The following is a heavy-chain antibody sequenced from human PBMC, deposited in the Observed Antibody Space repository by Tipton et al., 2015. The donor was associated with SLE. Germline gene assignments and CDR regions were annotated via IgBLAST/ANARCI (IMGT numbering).Heavy chain of an antibody. CDR3: AKTRYYYDSSGYYNY. Sequence: SLRLSCAASGFTFDDYGMSWVRQAPGKGLEWVSGINWNGGSTGYADSVKGRFTISRGNSKNTLYLQMNSLRAEDTAVYYCAKTRYYYDSSGYYNYWGQGTLVTVSS. CDR2: INWNGGST. D-gene: IGHD3-22*01. V-gene: IGHV3-20*04. CDR1: GFTFDDYG. J-gene: IGHJ4*02.